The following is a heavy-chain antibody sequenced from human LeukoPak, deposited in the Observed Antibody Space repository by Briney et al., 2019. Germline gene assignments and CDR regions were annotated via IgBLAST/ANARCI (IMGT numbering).Heavy chain of an antibody. CDR1: GGSIRSYY. D-gene: IGHD3-22*01. CDR2: IYTTGGT. V-gene: IGHV4-4*07. J-gene: IGHJ4*02. CDR3: ARGPHDSSTYRYFDY. Sequence: SETLSLTCTVSGGSIRSYYWSWIRQPAGKGLEWIGRIYTTGGTNYNPSLKSRVTMSEDTSKKQFSLKLTSVTAADAAVYFCARGPHDSSTYRYFDYWGQGTLVTVSS.